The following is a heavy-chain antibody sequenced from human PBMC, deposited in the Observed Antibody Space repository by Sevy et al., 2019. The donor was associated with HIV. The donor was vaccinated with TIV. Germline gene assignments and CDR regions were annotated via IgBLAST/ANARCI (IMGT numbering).Heavy chain of an antibody. V-gene: IGHV3-23*01. D-gene: IGHD5-18*01. CDR3: AKLQIWPDFDY. CDR1: GFTFSTFA. CDR2: ISGNNYNT. J-gene: IGHJ4*02. Sequence: GGSLRLSCAASGFTFSTFAMSWVRQAPWKGLEWVSTISGNNYNTYYADSVKGRFSISRDNSKSTMYLQMNSLRAEDTAVYYCAKLQIWPDFDYWGQGTLVTVSS.